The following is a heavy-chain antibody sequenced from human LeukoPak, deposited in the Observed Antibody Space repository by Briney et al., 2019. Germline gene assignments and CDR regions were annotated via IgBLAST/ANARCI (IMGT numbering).Heavy chain of an antibody. CDR2: ISGSGGST. CDR1: GFTVSSNY. Sequence: GGSLRLSCAASGFTVSSNYMSWVRQAPGKGLEWVSAISGSGGSTYYADSVKGRFTISRDNSKNTLYLQMNSLRAEDTAVYYCAKDIEGDSSTVDYWGQGTLVTVSS. V-gene: IGHV3-23*01. J-gene: IGHJ4*02. CDR3: AKDIEGDSSTVDY. D-gene: IGHD6-13*01.